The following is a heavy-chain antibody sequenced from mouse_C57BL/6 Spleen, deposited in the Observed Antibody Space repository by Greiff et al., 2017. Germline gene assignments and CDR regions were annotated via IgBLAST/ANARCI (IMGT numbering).Heavy chain of an antibody. D-gene: IGHD1-1*01. Sequence: EVQLKESGPELVKPGASVKISCKASGYSFTGYYMNWVKQSPEKSLEWIGEINPSTGGTTYNQKFKAKATLTVDKSSSTAYMQLKSLTSEDSAVYYCARLRYSSGWFAYWGQGTLVTVSA. CDR2: INPSTGGT. CDR1: GYSFTGYY. J-gene: IGHJ3*01. CDR3: ARLRYSSGWFAY. V-gene: IGHV1-42*01.